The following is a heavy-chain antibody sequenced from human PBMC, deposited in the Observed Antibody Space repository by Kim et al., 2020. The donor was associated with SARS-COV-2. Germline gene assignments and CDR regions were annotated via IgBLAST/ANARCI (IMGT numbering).Heavy chain of an antibody. J-gene: IGHJ6*02. D-gene: IGHD3-10*01. CDR2: ISWNSGTI. CDR1: GFTFDDYA. CDR3: AKSKITMFQGVLYGMDV. Sequence: GGSLRLSCAASGFTFDDYAMHWVRQAPGKGLEWVSGISWNSGTIGYADSVKGRFTISRDNAKNSLYLQMNSLRTEDTALYYCAKSKITMFQGVLYGMDVSGQGSTVTVSS. V-gene: IGHV3-9*01.